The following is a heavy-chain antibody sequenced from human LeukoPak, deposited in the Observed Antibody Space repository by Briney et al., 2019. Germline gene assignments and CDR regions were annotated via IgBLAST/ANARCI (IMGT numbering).Heavy chain of an antibody. Sequence: ESGPTLVKPTQTLTLTCTFSGFSLRTSGVGVGWIRQPPGKALEWLALIYWDDDKRYSPSLKSRLTITKDTSKNQVVLTMTNMDPVDTATYYCAHVRTIFGVVTPLGADYWGQGTLVTVSS. CDR1: GFSLRTSGVG. CDR3: AHVRTIFGVVTPLGADY. CDR2: IYWDDDK. J-gene: IGHJ4*02. V-gene: IGHV2-5*02. D-gene: IGHD3-3*01.